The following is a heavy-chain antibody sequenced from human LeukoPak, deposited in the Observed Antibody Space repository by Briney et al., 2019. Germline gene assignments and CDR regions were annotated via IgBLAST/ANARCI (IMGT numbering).Heavy chain of an antibody. Sequence: PSETLSLTCTVSGGSISSYYWSWIRQPPGKGLEWIGYIYYSVSTNYNPSLKSRVTISVDTSKNQFSLKLSSVTAADTAVYYCARAAMATIARFDYWGQGTLVTVSS. CDR3: ARAAMATIARFDY. CDR2: IYYSVST. J-gene: IGHJ4*02. D-gene: IGHD5-24*01. V-gene: IGHV4-59*01. CDR1: GGSISSYY.